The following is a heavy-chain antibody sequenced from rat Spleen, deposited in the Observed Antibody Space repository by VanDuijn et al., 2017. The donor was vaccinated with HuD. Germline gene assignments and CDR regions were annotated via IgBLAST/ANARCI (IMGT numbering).Heavy chain of an antibody. CDR1: GFTFNDYY. CDR2: ITNTGGST. D-gene: IGHD1-6*01. CDR3: TRADVYYGWAYYFDY. J-gene: IGHJ2*01. Sequence: EVQLVESGGGLVQPGRSMRLSCAASGFTFNDYYMAWVRQAPEKGLEWVASITNTGGSTYYPDSVKGRFTISRDNAKTTLYLQMNSLRSEDTATYYCTRADVYYGWAYYFDYWGQGVMVTVSS. V-gene: IGHV5-22*01.